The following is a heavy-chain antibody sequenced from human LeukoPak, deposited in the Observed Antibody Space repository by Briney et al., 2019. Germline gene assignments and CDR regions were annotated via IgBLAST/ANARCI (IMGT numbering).Heavy chain of an antibody. Sequence: GSLRLSCAASGFTFSSYSMNWVRQAPGKGLEWVSSISSSSSYIYYADSVKGRFTISRDNAKNSLYLQVNSLRAEDTAVYYCARDQGYSYGYSWNWFDPWGQGTLVTVSS. D-gene: IGHD5-18*01. CDR2: ISSSSSYI. J-gene: IGHJ5*02. CDR3: ARDQGYSYGYSWNWFDP. CDR1: GFTFSSYS. V-gene: IGHV3-21*01.